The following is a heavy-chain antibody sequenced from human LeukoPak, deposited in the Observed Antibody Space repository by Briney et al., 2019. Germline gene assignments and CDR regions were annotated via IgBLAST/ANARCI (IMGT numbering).Heavy chain of an antibody. CDR3: ARDMVATIGDY. Sequence: GASVKVSCTASAYTFTNYGFSWVRQAPGQGLEWMGWISAYNGNRNYAQKVKGRVTMTTDTSTSTAYMELRSLRSDDTAVYYCARDMVATIGDYWGQGTLVTVSS. CDR2: ISAYNGNR. J-gene: IGHJ4*02. CDR1: AYTFTNYG. V-gene: IGHV1-18*01. D-gene: IGHD5-12*01.